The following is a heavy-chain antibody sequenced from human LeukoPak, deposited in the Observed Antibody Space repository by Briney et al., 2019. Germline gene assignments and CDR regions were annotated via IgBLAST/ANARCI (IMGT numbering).Heavy chain of an antibody. J-gene: IGHJ6*02. Sequence: PGGSLRLSCAASGFTFSSYWMSWVRQAPGKGLEWVANIKQDGSEKYYVDSVKGRFTISRDNSKNTLYLQMNSLRAEDTAVYYCARGEAYCSSTSCYPYYYGMDVWGQGTTVTVSS. CDR1: GFTFSSYW. V-gene: IGHV3-7*03. CDR3: ARGEAYCSSTSCYPYYYGMDV. D-gene: IGHD2-2*01. CDR2: IKQDGSEK.